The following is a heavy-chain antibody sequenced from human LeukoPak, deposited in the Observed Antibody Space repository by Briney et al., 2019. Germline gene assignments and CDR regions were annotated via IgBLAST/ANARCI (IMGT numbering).Heavy chain of an antibody. CDR2: INPNSGGT. D-gene: IGHD5-18*01. CDR3: ATLPGGDTAMVDY. CDR1: GYTFTGYY. Sequence: ASVKVSCKASGYTFTGYYMHWVRQAPGQGLEWMGWINPNSGGTNYAQKFQGRVTTTRDTSISTAYMELSRLRSDDTAVYYCATLPGGDTAMVDYWGQGTLVTVSS. J-gene: IGHJ4*02. V-gene: IGHV1-2*02.